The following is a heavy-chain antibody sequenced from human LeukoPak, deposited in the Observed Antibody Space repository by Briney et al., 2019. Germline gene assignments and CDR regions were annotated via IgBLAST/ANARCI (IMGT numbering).Heavy chain of an antibody. CDR3: AKGVYGGSSGGFYFDY. CDR2: IRYDETNK. J-gene: IGHJ4*02. D-gene: IGHD1-26*01. CDR1: GLTFSSSG. Sequence: PGGSLTLSCPASGLTFSSSGMHWVRQAPGKGLEWVAFIRYDETNKHYADSVKGRFTISRDNSKNTLYLQMNSLRSEDTAVYYCAKGVYGGSSGGFYFDYWGQGAPVTVSS. V-gene: IGHV3-30*02.